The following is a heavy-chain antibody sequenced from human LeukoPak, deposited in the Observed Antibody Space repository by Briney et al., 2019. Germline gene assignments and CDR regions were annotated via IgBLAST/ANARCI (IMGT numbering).Heavy chain of an antibody. CDR3: ARDGYYGSGSYQRLDY. J-gene: IGHJ4*02. D-gene: IGHD3-10*01. CDR2: ISSSSSYI. Sequence: PGGSLRLSCAASGFTFSTYSMNWVRQTPGKGLEWVSSISSSSSYIYYADSVKGRFSISRDNAKNSLYLQMNSLRAEDTAVYYCARDGYYGSGSYQRLDYWGQGTLVTVSS. V-gene: IGHV3-21*04. CDR1: GFTFSTYS.